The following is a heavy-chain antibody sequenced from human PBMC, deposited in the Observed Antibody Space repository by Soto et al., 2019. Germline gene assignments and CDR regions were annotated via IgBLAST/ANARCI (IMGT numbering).Heavy chain of an antibody. J-gene: IGHJ5*02. D-gene: IGHD3-22*01. CDR1: GFTFSSYW. CDR3: ARGQRGGYYNTS. Sequence: EVQLVESGGGLVQPGGSLRLSCAASGFTFSSYWMHWVRQVPGKGLVWVSRINSGGSTTNYADSVKGRFTISRDDAKNTVYLQVASLTAEDTAVYYCARGQRGGYYNTSWGQGTRVPVSS. V-gene: IGHV3-74*01. CDR2: INSGGSTT.